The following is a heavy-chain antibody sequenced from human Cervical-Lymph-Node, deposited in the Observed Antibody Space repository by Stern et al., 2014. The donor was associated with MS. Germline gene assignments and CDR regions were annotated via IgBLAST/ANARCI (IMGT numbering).Heavy chain of an antibody. CDR3: VKGERPYYYYGMDV. D-gene: IGHD1-26*01. V-gene: IGHV3-9*01. J-gene: IGHJ6*02. CDR1: GFTFDDYA. CDR2: ISWNSGSI. Sequence: VQLVESGGGLVQPGRSLRLSCAASGFTFDDYAMHWVRQAPGKGLEWVSGISWNSGSIGYVDSAQGRFTISRDNAKNSLYLQMSSLRAEDTALYYCVKGERPYYYYGMDVWGQGTTVIVSS.